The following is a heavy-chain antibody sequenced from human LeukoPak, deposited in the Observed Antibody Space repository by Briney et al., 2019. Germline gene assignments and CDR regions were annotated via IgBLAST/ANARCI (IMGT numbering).Heavy chain of an antibody. CDR2: INAGNGDT. CDR1: GSIFTSYA. V-gene: IGHV1-3*01. J-gene: IGHJ4*02. D-gene: IGHD2-2*01. Sequence: ASVKVSFKASGSIFTSYAMHWGRPAPGQRVGWRGWINAGNGDTQLSQNFQGRVTFTRDTSASTAYMEMSSLRSEDTAVYYCARGYCSRTSCQYYLDYWGQGTLVTVSS. CDR3: ARGYCSRTSCQYYLDY.